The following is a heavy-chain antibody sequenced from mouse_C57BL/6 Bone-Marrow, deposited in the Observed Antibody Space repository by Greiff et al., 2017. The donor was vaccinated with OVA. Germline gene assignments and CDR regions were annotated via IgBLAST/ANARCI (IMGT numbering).Heavy chain of an antibody. V-gene: IGHV5-6*01. J-gene: IGHJ4*01. CDR3: ASLYGSPYAMDY. CDR2: ISSGGSYT. D-gene: IGHD1-1*01. Sequence: EVQVVESGGDLVKPGGSLKLSCAASGFTFSSYGMSWVRQTPDKRLEWVATISSGGSYTYYPDSVKGRFTISRDNAKNTLYLQMISLKSEDTAMYYCASLYGSPYAMDYWGQGTSVTVSS. CDR1: GFTFSSYG.